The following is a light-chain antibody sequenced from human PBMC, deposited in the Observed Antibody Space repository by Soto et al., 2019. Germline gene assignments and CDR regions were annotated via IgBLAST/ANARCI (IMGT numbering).Light chain of an antibody. CDR3: QQFNNWPHT. J-gene: IGKJ2*01. Sequence: EIVLTQSPATLSVSPGERATLSCRASQSVNQKLGWYQQKPGQAPRLLIYVASYRATGIPARFSGSGSGTEYTLTISNLQAEDFAVYYCQQFNNWPHTSGQWTMLEIK. V-gene: IGKV3-15*01. CDR1: QSVNQK. CDR2: VAS.